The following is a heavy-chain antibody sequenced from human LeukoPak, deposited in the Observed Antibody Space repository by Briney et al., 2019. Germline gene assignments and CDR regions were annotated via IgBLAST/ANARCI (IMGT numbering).Heavy chain of an antibody. D-gene: IGHD5-24*01. CDR2: IYTSGST. J-gene: IGHJ4*02. Sequence: PSETLSLTCAVYGGSFSGYYWSWIRQPAGKGLEWIGRIYTSGSTNYNPSLKSRVTMSVDTSKNQFSLKLSSVTAADTAVYYCARHRSGWLQSSFDYWGQGTLVTVSS. CDR3: ARHRSGWLQSSFDY. CDR1: GGSFSGYY. V-gene: IGHV4-59*10.